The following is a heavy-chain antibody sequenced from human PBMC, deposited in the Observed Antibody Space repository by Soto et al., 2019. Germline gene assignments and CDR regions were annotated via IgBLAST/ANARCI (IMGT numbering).Heavy chain of an antibody. CDR2: IYYSGST. D-gene: IGHD3-10*01. J-gene: IGHJ6*03. CDR1: GGSISSYY. CDR3: ARHARITMVRGVIINDYYYMDV. Sequence: SETLSLTCTVSGGSISSYYWSWIRQPPGKGLEWIGYIYYSGSTNYNPSLKSRVTISVDTSKNQFSLKLSSVTAADTAVYYCARHARITMVRGVIINDYYYMDVLGKGTTVTVSS. V-gene: IGHV4-59*08.